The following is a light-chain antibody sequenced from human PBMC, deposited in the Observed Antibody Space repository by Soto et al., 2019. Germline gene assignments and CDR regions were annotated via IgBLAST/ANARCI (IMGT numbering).Light chain of an antibody. Sequence: DIQMTQSPSTLSASVGDRVTITCRASQDINIWLAWYQQKPGKAPKLLIYKASTLERGVPSRFIGSGSGTDFAIAISSQQPDGFATYYCQQYSSDSNTFCQGTRHDIK. CDR1: QDINIW. CDR3: QQYSSDSNT. V-gene: IGKV1-5*03. CDR2: KAS. J-gene: IGKJ2*01.